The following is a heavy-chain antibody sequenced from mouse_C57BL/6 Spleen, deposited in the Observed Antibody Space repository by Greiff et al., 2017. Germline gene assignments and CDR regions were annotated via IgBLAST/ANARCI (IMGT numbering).Heavy chain of an antibody. CDR1: GFTFSSYG. Sequence: DVQLQESGGDLVKPGGSLKLSCAASGFTFSSYGMSWVRQTPDKRLEWVATISSGGSYTYYPDSVKGRFTISRDNAKNTLYLQMSSLKSEDTAMYYCARSTMVTPYAMDYWGQGTSVTVSS. D-gene: IGHD2-1*01. CDR2: ISSGGSYT. CDR3: ARSTMVTPYAMDY. V-gene: IGHV5-6*01. J-gene: IGHJ4*01.